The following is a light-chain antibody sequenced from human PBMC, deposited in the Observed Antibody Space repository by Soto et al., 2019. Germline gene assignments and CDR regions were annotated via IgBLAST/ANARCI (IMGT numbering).Light chain of an antibody. CDR1: SSNIGAGYD. CDR2: GNS. Sequence: QSVLTQPPSVSGAPGQRVTISCTGSSSNIGAGYDVHWYQQLPGTAPKLLIYGNSNRPSGVPDRFSGSKSGTSASLAITGLQAEDEADYYCQSYDSSLSGWVFGGGTNVTVL. J-gene: IGLJ3*02. CDR3: QSYDSSLSGWV. V-gene: IGLV1-40*01.